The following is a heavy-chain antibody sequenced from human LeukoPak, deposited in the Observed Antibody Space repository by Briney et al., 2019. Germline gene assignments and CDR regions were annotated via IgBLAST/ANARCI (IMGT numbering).Heavy chain of an antibody. CDR2: IGGSSDFT. Sequence: QPGGSLRLSCAASGFTFSDYAMSWVRQAPGKGLEWVSAIGGSSDFTCYAEYVKGRFTTSRDNYKETLYLQMNSLRAEDTAVYYCAKADRGWGVISKDWGQGTLVTVSS. CDR3: AKADRGWGVISKD. V-gene: IGHV3-23*01. CDR1: GFTFSDYA. D-gene: IGHD3-10*01. J-gene: IGHJ4*02.